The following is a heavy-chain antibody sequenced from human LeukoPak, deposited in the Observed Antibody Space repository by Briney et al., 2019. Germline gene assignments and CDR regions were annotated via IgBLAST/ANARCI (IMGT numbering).Heavy chain of an antibody. CDR3: TRVGYIDEGIDY. Sequence: PGGSLRLSCAASGFTFSSYSMNWVRQAPGKGLEWVSSISSSSSYIYYADSVKGRFTISRDNAKNSLYLQMNSLRAEDTAIYYCTRVGYIDEGIDYWGQGTLVTVFS. J-gene: IGHJ4*02. D-gene: IGHD5-24*01. CDR2: ISSSSSYI. V-gene: IGHV3-21*01. CDR1: GFTFSSYS.